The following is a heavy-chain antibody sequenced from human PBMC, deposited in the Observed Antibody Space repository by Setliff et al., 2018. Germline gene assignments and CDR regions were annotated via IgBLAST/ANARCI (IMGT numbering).Heavy chain of an antibody. CDR1: GGSISNYY. CDR3: ARFSGSGWSYFDY. Sequence: ETLSLTCTVSGGSISNYYWSWIRQPAGKGLEWIGSIYYSGSTYYNPSLKSRVTISVDTSKNQFSLKLSSVTAADTAVYYCARFSGSGWSYFDYWGQGTLVTVSS. J-gene: IGHJ4*02. CDR2: IYYSGST. D-gene: IGHD6-19*01. V-gene: IGHV4-59*05.